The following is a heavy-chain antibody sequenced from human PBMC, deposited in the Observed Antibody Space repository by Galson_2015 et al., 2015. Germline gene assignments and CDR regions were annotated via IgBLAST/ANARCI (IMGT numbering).Heavy chain of an antibody. CDR2: INAGNGNT. J-gene: IGHJ5*02. CDR3: ARDPRGGVVVVAAGWFDP. D-gene: IGHD2-15*01. V-gene: IGHV1-3*01. CDR1: GYTFTSYA. Sequence: SVKVSCKASGYTFTSYAMHWVRQAPGQRLEWMGWINAGNGNTKYSQKFQGRVTITRDTSASTAYMELSSLRSEDTAMYYCARDPRGGVVVVAAGWFDPWGQGTLVTVSS.